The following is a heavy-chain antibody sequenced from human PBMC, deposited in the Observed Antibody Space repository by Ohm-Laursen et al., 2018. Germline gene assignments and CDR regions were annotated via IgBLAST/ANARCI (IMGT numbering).Heavy chain of an antibody. V-gene: IGHV4-61*01. CDR3: ARDRGYGDTLDY. J-gene: IGHJ4*02. CDR2: IYYSGST. CDR1: GGSVSSGSYY. Sequence: TLSLTCTVSGGSVSSGSYYWSWIRQPPGKGLEWIGYIYYSGSTDYNPSLKSRVTISVDTSKNQFSLKLTSVTAADTAVYYCARDRGYGDTLDYWGQGTLVTVSS. D-gene: IGHD4-17*01.